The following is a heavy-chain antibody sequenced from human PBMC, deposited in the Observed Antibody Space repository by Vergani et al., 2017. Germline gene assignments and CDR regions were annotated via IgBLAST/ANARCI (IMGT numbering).Heavy chain of an antibody. CDR1: GGTFSSYA. D-gene: IGHD3-22*01. CDR3: ARDPSYYDSSGYHWVAFDI. V-gene: IGHV1-69*01. CDR2: IIPIFGTA. Sequence: QVQLVQSGAEVKKPGSSVKVSCKASGGTFSSYAISWVRQAPGQGLEWMGGIIPIFGTANYAQKFQGRDTITADESTSTAYMELSSLRSEDTAVYYCARDPSYYDSSGYHWVAFDIWGQGTMVTVSS. J-gene: IGHJ3*02.